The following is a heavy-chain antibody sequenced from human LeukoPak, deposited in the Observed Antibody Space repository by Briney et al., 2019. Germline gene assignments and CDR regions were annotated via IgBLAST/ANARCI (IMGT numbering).Heavy chain of an antibody. J-gene: IGHJ4*02. CDR2: ISGSGGST. D-gene: IGHD6-19*01. Sequence: GGSLRLSCAASGFTFSSYAMSWVRQTPGKGLEWVSAISGSGGSTYYADSVKGRFTISRDNSKNTLYLQMNSLRAEDTAVYYCARAEAVAGTNFDYWGQGTLVTVSS. V-gene: IGHV3-23*01. CDR3: ARAEAVAGTNFDY. CDR1: GFTFSSYA.